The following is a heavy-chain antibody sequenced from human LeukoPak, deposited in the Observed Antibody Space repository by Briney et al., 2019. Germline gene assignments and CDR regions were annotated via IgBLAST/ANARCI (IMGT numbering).Heavy chain of an antibody. D-gene: IGHD1-1*01. CDR2: IWYDGNNK. CDR1: GFTFSSYG. CDR3: ARGWQQLGS. Sequence: GRSLRLSCSASGFTFSSYGIHWVRQAPGKGLEWVAVIWYDGNNKYYADSVKGRFTISRDNSKNTLYLQMNSLTADDTAVYYCARGWQQLGSWGRGTLVTVSS. J-gene: IGHJ5*02. V-gene: IGHV3-33*01.